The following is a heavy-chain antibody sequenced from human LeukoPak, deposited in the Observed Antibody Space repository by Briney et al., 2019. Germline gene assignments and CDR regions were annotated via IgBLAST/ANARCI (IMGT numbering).Heavy chain of an antibody. CDR3: ARGDIVFDY. D-gene: IGHD2-15*01. V-gene: IGHV4-30-4*08. J-gene: IGHJ4*02. Sequence: SETPSLTCTVSGGSISSGDYYWSWIRQPPGKGLEWIGYIYYSGSTYYNPSLKSRVTISVDTSKNQFSLKLSSVTVADTAVYYCARGDIVFDYWGQGTLVTVSS. CDR2: IYYSGST. CDR1: GGSISSGDYY.